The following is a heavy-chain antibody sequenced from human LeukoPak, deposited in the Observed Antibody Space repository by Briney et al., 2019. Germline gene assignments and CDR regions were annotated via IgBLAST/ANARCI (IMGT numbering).Heavy chain of an antibody. CDR2: ISSSGSTT. CDR3: ARYGDY. V-gene: IGHV3-48*04. D-gene: IGHD3-10*01. Sequence: PGGSLRLSCAASGFTFSRYSMNWVRQAPGKGLEWVSYISSSGSTTYYADSVKGRFTVSRDNAKNSLNLQMNSLRAEDTAVYYCARYGDYWGQGTLVTVSS. J-gene: IGHJ4*02. CDR1: GFTFSRYS.